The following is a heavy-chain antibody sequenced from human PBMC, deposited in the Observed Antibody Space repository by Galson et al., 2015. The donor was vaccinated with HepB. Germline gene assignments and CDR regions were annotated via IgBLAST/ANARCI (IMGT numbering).Heavy chain of an antibody. J-gene: IGHJ4*02. CDR3: ARDYWIFGVVENQILD. V-gene: IGHV1-18*04. D-gene: IGHD3-3*01. CDR1: GYTFTSYG. CDR2: ISAYNGNT. Sequence: SVKVSCKASGYTFTSYGISWVRQAPGQGLEWMGWISAYNGNTNYAQKLQGRATMTTDTSTSTAYMELRSLRSDDTAVYYCARDYWIFGVVENQILDWGQGTLVTVSS.